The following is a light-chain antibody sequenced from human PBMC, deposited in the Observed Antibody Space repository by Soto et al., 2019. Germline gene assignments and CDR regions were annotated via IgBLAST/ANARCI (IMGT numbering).Light chain of an antibody. J-gene: IGLJ2*01. V-gene: IGLV2-14*01. CDR3: SSYTSRTTLDVV. CDR1: SSDVGGHNY. CDR2: EVT. Sequence: QSALPQPASVSGSPGQSITLSCTGTSSDVGGHNYVSWYQQHPGTAPKLMIYEVTNRPSGVSNRFSGSKSGNTASLTISGLQSEDEADYYCSSYTSRTTLDVVFGGGTKLTVL.